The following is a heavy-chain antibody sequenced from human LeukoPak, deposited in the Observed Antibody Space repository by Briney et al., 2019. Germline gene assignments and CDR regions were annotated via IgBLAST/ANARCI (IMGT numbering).Heavy chain of an antibody. V-gene: IGHV3-23*01. CDR2: ISGSGGST. D-gene: IGHD2-15*01. J-gene: IGHJ6*03. CDR1: GFTFSSYA. Sequence: PGGSLRLSCAASGFTFSSYAMSWVRQAPGKGLEWVSAISGSGGSTYYADSVKGRFTISRDNSKNTLYLQMKSLRAEDTAVYYCARVRIRMDGVVVGFHMDVWGKGTTVIVSS. CDR3: ARVRIRMDGVVVGFHMDV.